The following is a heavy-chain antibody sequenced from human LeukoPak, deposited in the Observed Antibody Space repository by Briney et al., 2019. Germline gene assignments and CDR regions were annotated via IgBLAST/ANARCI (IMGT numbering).Heavy chain of an antibody. CDR3: ARAVGDHLDY. CDR1: GYSISSGYY. J-gene: IGHJ4*02. CDR2: IYHSGST. Sequence: SETLSLTCAVSGYSISSGYYWGWIRQPPGEGLEWIGSIYHSGSTYYNPSLKSRVTISVDTSKNQFSLKLSSVTAADTAVYYCARAVGDHLDYWGQGTRVTVSS. D-gene: IGHD2-21*01. V-gene: IGHV4-38-2*01.